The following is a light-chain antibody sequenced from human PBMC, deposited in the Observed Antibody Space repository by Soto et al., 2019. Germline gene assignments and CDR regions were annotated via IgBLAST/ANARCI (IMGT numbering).Light chain of an antibody. J-gene: IGKJ4*01. CDR1: QSVSSH. V-gene: IGKV3-11*01. CDR2: DAS. CDR3: PHRAYWPIT. Sequence: EVVLTQSPATLSLSPGERATLSCRASQSVSSHLVWYQQKPGQAPRLLIYDASNRATGIPARFSGSGSVTDFTLTIISLAPEDFAVYYCPHRAYWPITFGGGTNVEIK.